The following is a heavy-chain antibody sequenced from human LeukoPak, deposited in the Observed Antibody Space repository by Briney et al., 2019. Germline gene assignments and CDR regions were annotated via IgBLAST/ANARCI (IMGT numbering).Heavy chain of an antibody. Sequence: SETLSLTCTVSGGSISSSSYYWGWIRQPPGKGLEWIGSIYYSGSTYYNPSLKSRVTISVDTSKNQFSLKLSPVTAADTAVYYCARDCSGGSCYRRAFDIWGQGTMVTVSS. CDR3: ARDCSGGSCYRRAFDI. CDR1: GGSISSSSYY. D-gene: IGHD2-15*01. J-gene: IGHJ3*02. V-gene: IGHV4-39*07. CDR2: IYYSGST.